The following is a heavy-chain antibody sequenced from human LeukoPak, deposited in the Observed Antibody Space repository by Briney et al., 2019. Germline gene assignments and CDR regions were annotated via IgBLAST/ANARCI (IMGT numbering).Heavy chain of an antibody. CDR3: ARGGRFGELVFDY. D-gene: IGHD3-10*01. CDR1: GGSISSYY. CDR2: IYYSGST. V-gene: IGHV4-59*01. Sequence: SETLSLTCTVSGGSISSYYWSWIRQPPGKGLECIGYIYYSGSTNYNPSLKSRVTISVDTSKNQFSLKLSSVTAADTAVYYCARGGRFGELVFDYWGQGTLVTVSS. J-gene: IGHJ4*02.